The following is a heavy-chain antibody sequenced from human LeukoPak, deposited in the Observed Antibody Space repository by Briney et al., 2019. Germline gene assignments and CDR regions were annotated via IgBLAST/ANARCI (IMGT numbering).Heavy chain of an antibody. J-gene: IGHJ3*02. V-gene: IGHV4-4*09. Sequence: SETLSLTCTVSGGSISSYYWSWIRQPPGKGLEWIGYIYTSGSTNYNPSLKSRVTISVDTSKNQFSLKLSSVTAADTAVYYCARRGHRGAFDIWGQGTMVTVSS. CDR1: GGSISSYY. CDR2: IYTSGST. D-gene: IGHD3-10*01. CDR3: ARRGHRGAFDI.